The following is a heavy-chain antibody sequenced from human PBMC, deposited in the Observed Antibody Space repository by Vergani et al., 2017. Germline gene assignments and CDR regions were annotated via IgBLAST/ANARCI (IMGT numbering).Heavy chain of an antibody. J-gene: IGHJ5*02. V-gene: IGHV4-59*01. Sequence: QVLLQESGPGLVKPSETLSLTCTVSGGSISSYYWSWIRQPPGKGLEWIGYIYYSGSTNYNPSLKSRVTISVDTSKNQFSLKLSSVTAADTAVYYCARGLYYYDSSGYLGSGSGWFDPWGQGTLVTVSS. CDR1: GGSISSYY. D-gene: IGHD3-22*01. CDR2: IYYSGST. CDR3: ARGLYYYDSSGYLGSGSGWFDP.